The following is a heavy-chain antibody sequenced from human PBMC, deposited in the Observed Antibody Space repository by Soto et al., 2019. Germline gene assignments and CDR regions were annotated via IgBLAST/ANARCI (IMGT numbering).Heavy chain of an antibody. CDR2: IDPSDSYT. V-gene: IGHV5-10-1*01. J-gene: IGHJ4*02. D-gene: IGHD3-22*01. Sequence: PGESLKISCKGSGYSFTSYWISWVRQMPGKGLEWMGRIDPSDSYTNYSPSFQGHVTISADKSISTAYLQWSSLKASDTAMYYCARHAYYYDSSGYYHFDYWGQGTLVTSPQ. CDR1: GYSFTSYW. CDR3: ARHAYYYDSSGYYHFDY.